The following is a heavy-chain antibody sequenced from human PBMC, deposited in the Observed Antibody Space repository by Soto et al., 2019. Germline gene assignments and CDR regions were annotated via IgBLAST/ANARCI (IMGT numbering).Heavy chain of an antibody. CDR2: IKQDGSEK. V-gene: IGHV3-7*01. D-gene: IGHD3-16*01. CDR1: GFTFSEYW. Sequence: EAQLVESGGGLVQPGGSLRVSCAVSGFTFSEYWMSWVRQAPGKGLEWVAKIKQDGSEKDYVDSVKGRFTIYRDNANNSLYLHMYNLRVEDTAIYYCARGGRDAYDWFDPWGQGTLVTVSS. CDR3: ARGGRDAYDWFDP. J-gene: IGHJ5*02.